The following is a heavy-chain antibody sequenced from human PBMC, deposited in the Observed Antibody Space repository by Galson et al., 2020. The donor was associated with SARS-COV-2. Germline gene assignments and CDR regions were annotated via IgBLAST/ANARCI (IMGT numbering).Heavy chain of an antibody. V-gene: IGHV3-48*02. J-gene: IGHJ6*02. D-gene: IGHD3-3*01. CDR1: GFTFSSYS. Sequence: TGGSLRLSCAASGFTFSSYSMNWVRQAPGTGLEWVSYISSSSSTIYYADSVKGRFTISRDNAKNSLYLQMNSLRDEDTAVYYCARVSYDCWSGYYSYYYYCGMDVLGQVTTVSVSS. CDR3: ARVSYDCWSGYYSYYYYCGMDV. CDR2: ISSSSSTI.